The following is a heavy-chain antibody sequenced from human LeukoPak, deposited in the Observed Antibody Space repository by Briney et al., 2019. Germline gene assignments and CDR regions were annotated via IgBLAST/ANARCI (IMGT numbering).Heavy chain of an antibody. Sequence: SETLSLTCTVSGGSISSGGYYWGWIRQHPGKGLEWIGYIYYSGSTYYNPSLKSRVTISVDTSKNQFSLKLSSVTAADTAVYYCARETAMVLRYFDYWGRGTLVTVSS. CDR3: ARETAMVLRYFDY. J-gene: IGHJ4*02. CDR2: IYYSGST. D-gene: IGHD5-18*01. V-gene: IGHV4-31*03. CDR1: GGSISSGGYY.